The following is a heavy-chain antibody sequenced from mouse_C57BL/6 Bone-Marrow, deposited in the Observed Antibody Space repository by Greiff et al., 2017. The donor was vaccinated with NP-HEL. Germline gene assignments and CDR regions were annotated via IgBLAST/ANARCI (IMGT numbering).Heavy chain of an antibody. J-gene: IGHJ3*01. CDR2: IDPENGDT. D-gene: IGHD2-1*01. CDR3: TTGGNPAWFAY. V-gene: IGHV14-4*01. CDR1: GFNIKDDY. Sequence: VQLQQSGAELVRPGASVKLSCTASGFNIKDDYMHWVKQRPEQGLEWIGWIDPENGDTEYASKFQGKATITADKSSNTAYLQLSSLTSEDTAVYYCTTGGNPAWFAYWGQGTLVTVSA.